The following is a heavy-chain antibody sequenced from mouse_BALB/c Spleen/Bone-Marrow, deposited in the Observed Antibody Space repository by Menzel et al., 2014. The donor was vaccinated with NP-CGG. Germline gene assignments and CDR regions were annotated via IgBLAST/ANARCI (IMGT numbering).Heavy chain of an antibody. J-gene: IGHJ1*01. CDR2: INPSTGYT. CDR1: GYTFTSYW. D-gene: IGHD3-1*01. Sequence: VKLQESGAELAKPGASVKMSCKASGYTFTSYWMHWVKQRPGQGLEWIGYINPSTGYTEYNQKFKDKATLTADKSSSTAYMQLSSLTSEDSAVYYCARGLRYWYFDVWGAGTTVTVSS. V-gene: IGHV1-7*01. CDR3: ARGLRYWYFDV.